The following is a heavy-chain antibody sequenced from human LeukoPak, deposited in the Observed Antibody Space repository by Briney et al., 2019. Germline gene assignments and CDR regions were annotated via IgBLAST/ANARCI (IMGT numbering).Heavy chain of an antibody. CDR3: ARASFGRAINYFDY. J-gene: IGHJ4*02. D-gene: IGHD1-26*01. V-gene: IGHV4-34*01. Sequence: SETLSLTCAVYGGSFSGYYWSWIRQPSGKGLEWIGEINHSGSTNYNPSLKSRVTISVDTSKNQFSLKLSSVTAADTAVYHCARASFGRAINYFDYWGQRTLVTVSS. CDR1: GGSFSGYY. CDR2: INHSGST.